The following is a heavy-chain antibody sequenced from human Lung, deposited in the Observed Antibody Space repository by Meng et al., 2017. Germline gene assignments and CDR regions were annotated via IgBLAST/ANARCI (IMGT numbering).Heavy chain of an antibody. D-gene: IGHD4-11*01. CDR3: ARGPTTMAHDFDY. Sequence: QVTLQEWGAGLLKPSETLSLYCVVSGGSFSDYYWRWIRQPPGKGLEWIGEINHSGSTNYNPSLESRATISVDTSQNNLSLKLSSVTAADSAVYYCARGPTTMAHDFDYWGQGTLVTVSS. J-gene: IGHJ4*02. CDR1: GGSFSDYY. CDR2: INHSGST. V-gene: IGHV4-34*01.